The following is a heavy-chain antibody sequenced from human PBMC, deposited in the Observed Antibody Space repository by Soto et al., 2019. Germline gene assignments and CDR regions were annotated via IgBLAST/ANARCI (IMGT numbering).Heavy chain of an antibody. V-gene: IGHV3-48*02. CDR1: GFTFSVYS. J-gene: IGHJ4*02. CDR2: ITSDTKTI. Sequence: EVQLVESGGDLVQRGGSLRLSCVASGFTFSVYSMNWVRQAPGKGLEWFSYITSDTKTITYADSGKGRFTISRDNAKNSVYLQMNRLRDEDTAVYYCARSVAGHFDYWGQGTVVTVSS. CDR3: ARSVAGHFDY. D-gene: IGHD6-19*01.